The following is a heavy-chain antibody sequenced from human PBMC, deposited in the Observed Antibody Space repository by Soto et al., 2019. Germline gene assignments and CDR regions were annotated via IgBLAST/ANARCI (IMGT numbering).Heavy chain of an antibody. CDR1: GGTFSSYA. CDR2: IIPIFGTA. Sequence: ASVKVSCKASGGTFSSYAISWVRQAPGQGLEWMGGIIPIFGTANYAQKFQGRVTITADESTSTAYMELSSLRSEDTAVYYCATVMVRGVITLMVYWGQGTLVTVSS. CDR3: ATVMVRGVITLMVY. J-gene: IGHJ4*02. V-gene: IGHV1-69*13. D-gene: IGHD3-10*01.